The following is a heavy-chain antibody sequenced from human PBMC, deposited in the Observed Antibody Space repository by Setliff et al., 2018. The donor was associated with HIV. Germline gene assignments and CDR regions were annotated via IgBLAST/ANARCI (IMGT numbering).Heavy chain of an antibody. Sequence: SETLSLTCTVSGGSISSYYWSWIRQPPGKGLEWIGCVYYSGGTNYNPSLRSRVTISVDTSKNHFSLKLSSVTAADTAVYYCGRTGTTVTGHSFDFWGQGALVTVSS. CDR3: GRTGTTVTGHSFDF. J-gene: IGHJ4*02. CDR1: GGSISSYY. V-gene: IGHV4-59*08. CDR2: VYYSGGT. D-gene: IGHD1-1*01.